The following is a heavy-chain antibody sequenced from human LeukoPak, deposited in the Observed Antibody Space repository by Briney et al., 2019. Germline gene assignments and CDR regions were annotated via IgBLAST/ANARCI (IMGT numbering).Heavy chain of an antibody. V-gene: IGHV3-9*01. D-gene: IGHD4-17*01. CDR3: AKVYGDYVWSDAFDI. Sequence: SLRLSCAASGFPVDDYAMHWVRQATGKGLEWDSGISWNSGSIGYADSVKGRFTISRDNAKNSLYLQMNSLRAEDTALYYCAKVYGDYVWSDAFDIWGQGTMVTVSS. CDR1: GFPVDDYA. CDR2: ISWNSGSI. J-gene: IGHJ3*02.